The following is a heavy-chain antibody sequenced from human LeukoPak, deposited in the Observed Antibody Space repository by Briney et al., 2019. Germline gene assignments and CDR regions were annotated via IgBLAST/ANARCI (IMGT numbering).Heavy chain of an antibody. CDR3: ARGYCSSTTCSTDH. Sequence: GGSLRLSCAASGFTFSRYWMHWARQAPGKGLMWVSRISPDGSTTLYADSVKGRFTISRDNAKNTLYLQMSSLRAEDTAVYFCARGYCSSTTCSTDHWGQGALVTVSS. D-gene: IGHD2-2*01. CDR1: GFTFSRYW. V-gene: IGHV3-74*03. J-gene: IGHJ4*02. CDR2: ISPDGSTT.